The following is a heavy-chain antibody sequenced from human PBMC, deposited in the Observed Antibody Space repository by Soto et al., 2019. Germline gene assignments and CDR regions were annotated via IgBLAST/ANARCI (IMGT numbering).Heavy chain of an antibody. CDR2: IHGDGDYT. V-gene: IGHV3-23*01. CDR1: GFTFSCCA. J-gene: IGHJ2*01. CDR3: AKNRGAGDYSNWSFAV. Sequence: QVLESGGGLVQPGGSLRLSYAASGFTFSCCAMSWVRQAPGKGLEWVSTIHGDGDYTHDTDSVKGRFTISRDNSRNTLYLQMNSLRADDTAVYYCAKNRGAGDYSNWSFAVWGRGTLVTVSS. D-gene: IGHD7-27*01.